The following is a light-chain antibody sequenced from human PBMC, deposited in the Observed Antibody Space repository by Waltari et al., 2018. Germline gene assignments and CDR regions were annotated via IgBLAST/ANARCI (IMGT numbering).Light chain of an antibody. CDR3: CSYAGSSKGV. CDR2: AVS. V-gene: IGLV2-23*02. CDR1: SSDVGNYKR. Sequence: QSALTQPASVSGSPGQSITISCTGSSSDVGNYKRVSWYQQHPGKAPKLMIYAVSKRPAWGSDRFSGSKSGDTASLTISGLQPEDEADYFCCSYAGSSKGVFGGGTKVTVL. J-gene: IGLJ2*01.